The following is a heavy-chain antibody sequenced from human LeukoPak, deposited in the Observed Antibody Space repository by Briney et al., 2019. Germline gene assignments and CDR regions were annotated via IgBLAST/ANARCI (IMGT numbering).Heavy chain of an antibody. V-gene: IGHV1-8*03. CDR3: ARGGLYCGGGSCYLDY. Sequence: GASVRVSCKASGYTFTSYDINWVRQATGQGLEWMGWMNPNSGNTGYAQKFQGRVTITRNTSISTAYMELSSLRSEDTAVYYCARGGLYCGGGSCYLDYWGQGTLVTVSS. J-gene: IGHJ4*02. CDR1: GYTFTSYD. D-gene: IGHD2-15*01. CDR2: MNPNSGNT.